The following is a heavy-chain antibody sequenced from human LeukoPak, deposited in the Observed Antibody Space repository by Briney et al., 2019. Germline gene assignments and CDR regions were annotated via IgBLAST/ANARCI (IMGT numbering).Heavy chain of an antibody. CDR2: IKHDRSGK. V-gene: IGHV3-7*02. Sequence: RGGLRLSRAHSGSTLSSYWRRWVREAPGEGGEGGGDIKHDRSGKYYVDSVNGRFIISRDDAKNSLYLQMNPLRAEDTAVYYCARGKGRGTAGSYSFDYWGQGTLVTASS. D-gene: IGHD3-10*01. J-gene: IGHJ4*02. CDR3: ARGKGRGTAGSYSFDY. CDR1: GSTLSSYW.